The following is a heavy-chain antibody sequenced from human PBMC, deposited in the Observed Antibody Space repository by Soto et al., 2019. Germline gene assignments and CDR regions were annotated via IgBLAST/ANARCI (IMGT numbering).Heavy chain of an antibody. V-gene: IGHV4-30-2*01. Sequence: PSETLSLTCAVSGGSISSGGYSWSWLRQPPGQDLEWIGYIYHSGHTYSNPSLKSRITISVDRSKNQFNLKLTAVTAADTCVYDCARLCRYYQSLDTWGPGTLVTVSS. CDR3: ARLCRYYQSLDT. D-gene: IGHD2-15*01. CDR2: IYHSGHT. J-gene: IGHJ5*01. CDR1: GGSISSGGYS.